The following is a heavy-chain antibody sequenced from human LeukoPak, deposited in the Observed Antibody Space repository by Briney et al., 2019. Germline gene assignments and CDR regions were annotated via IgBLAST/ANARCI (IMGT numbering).Heavy chain of an antibody. V-gene: IGHV4-4*07. J-gene: IGHJ4*02. D-gene: IGHD6-13*01. CDR3: ARIVIAAAEGYFDY. CDR1: GGSISSYY. CDR2: FYISGST. Sequence: SESLSLTCTVSGGSISSYYWSWIRQPAGKGLEWIGRFYISGSTNYNPSLKSRVTISVDTSKNQFSLKLSSVTAADTAVYYCARIVIAAAEGYFDYWGQGTLVTVSS.